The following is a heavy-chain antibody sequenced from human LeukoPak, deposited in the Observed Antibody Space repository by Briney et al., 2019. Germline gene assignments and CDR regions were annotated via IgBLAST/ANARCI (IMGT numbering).Heavy chain of an antibody. J-gene: IGHJ4*02. CDR1: GFTFSSYW. CDR3: ARVNPLWDGPFDY. D-gene: IGHD1-26*01. Sequence: GGSLRLSCAASGFTFSSYWMHWVRQAPGKGLVWVSRINSDGSSTSYADSVKGRFTISRDNAKNTLYLQMNSLRAEDTAVYYCARVNPLWDGPFDYWGQGTLVTVSS. CDR2: INSDGSST. V-gene: IGHV3-74*01.